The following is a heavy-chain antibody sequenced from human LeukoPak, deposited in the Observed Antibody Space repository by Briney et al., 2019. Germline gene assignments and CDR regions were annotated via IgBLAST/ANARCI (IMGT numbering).Heavy chain of an antibody. CDR1: GFPFSDYE. V-gene: IGHV3-48*03. CDR3: ARESMDTGGDCSIDY. D-gene: IGHD2-21*02. CDR2: ISGGGSTY. J-gene: IGHJ4*02. Sequence: PGRSLRLSCAASGFPFSDYELNWVRQTPGKGLEWVSWISGGGSTYYNADSVGGRFTISRDNARNSLYLQMDSLRSEDTAIYYCARESMDTGGDCSIDYWGQGTLVTVSS.